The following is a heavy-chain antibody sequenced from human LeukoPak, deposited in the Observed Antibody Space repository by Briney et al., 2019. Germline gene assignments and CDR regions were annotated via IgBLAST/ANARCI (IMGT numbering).Heavy chain of an antibody. CDR3: ARQAYYYGSGSYYNQILFDY. D-gene: IGHD3-10*01. CDR2: INHGGTT. CDR1: GGSFSGYF. Sequence: PSETLSLTCAVYGGSFSGYFWSWIRQPPGKALEWIGEINHGGTTNYNPSLKSRVTISVDTSKNQLSLRLTSVTAADTAVYYCARQAYYYGSGSYYNQILFDYWGQGTLVTVSS. J-gene: IGHJ4*02. V-gene: IGHV4-34*01.